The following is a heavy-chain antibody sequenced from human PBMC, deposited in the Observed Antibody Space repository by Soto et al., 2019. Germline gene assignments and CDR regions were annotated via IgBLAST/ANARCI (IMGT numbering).Heavy chain of an antibody. J-gene: IGHJ4*02. CDR3: VRDPQRNDY. Sequence: QVQLVQYGAEVKKPGASVKVSCKASGYDFSSYGISWVRQAPGQGLEWMGWISASNGNRDYAQQFQGRVTMTSDTSRTTAYMELRSLRSDDTAVYYCVRDPQRNDYWGQGTLVNVSS. V-gene: IGHV1-18*04. CDR1: GYDFSSYG. D-gene: IGHD2-2*01. CDR2: ISASNGNR.